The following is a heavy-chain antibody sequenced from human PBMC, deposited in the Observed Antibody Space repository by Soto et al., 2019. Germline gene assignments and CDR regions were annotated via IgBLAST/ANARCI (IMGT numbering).Heavy chain of an antibody. J-gene: IGHJ4*02. V-gene: IGHV3-30*10. CDR1: GFTFNTYA. Sequence: QVHLVESVGGVVHTGRSLRLSCAASGFTFNTYAMHWVRQAPGKGLEWVAVISYDGFNKYYTDSVKGRFTISRDNSKNTLYLQMNSLKPEDSAVYYCAGVEDEGGSYYDWGQGTLVTVSS. D-gene: IGHD1-26*01. CDR3: AGVEDEGGSYYD. CDR2: ISYDGFNK.